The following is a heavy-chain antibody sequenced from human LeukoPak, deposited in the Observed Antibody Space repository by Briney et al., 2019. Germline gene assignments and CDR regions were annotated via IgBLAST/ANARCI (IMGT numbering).Heavy chain of an antibody. Sequence: GGSLRLSCAASGFTFNIYALTWVRQAPGKGLEWVSSISGSGDTTYYADSVKGRFTISRDNSKNTLYLKMTNLRAEDTAVYYCAKARVISAFDYWGQGTLVTVSS. CDR3: AKARVISAFDY. J-gene: IGHJ4*02. V-gene: IGHV3-23*01. CDR1: GFTFNIYA. D-gene: IGHD2/OR15-2a*01. CDR2: ISGSGDTT.